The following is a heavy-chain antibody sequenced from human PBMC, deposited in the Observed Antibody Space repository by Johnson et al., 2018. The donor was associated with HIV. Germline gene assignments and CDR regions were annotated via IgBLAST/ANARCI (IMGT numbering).Heavy chain of an antibody. V-gene: IGHV3-11*04. CDR3: ARLATSADGGAFDI. CDR1: GFSFGDYY. CDR2: ISAFGLTM. J-gene: IGHJ3*02. Sequence: QVQLVESGGGLVEPGGSLRLSCTASGFSFGDYYMGWIRQAPGKGLEWISYISAFGLTMSYADSVKGRFTISRDNDKNSLFMEMNSLTAEDTAVYYCARLATSADGGAFDIWGQGTMVTVSS. D-gene: IGHD3-10*01.